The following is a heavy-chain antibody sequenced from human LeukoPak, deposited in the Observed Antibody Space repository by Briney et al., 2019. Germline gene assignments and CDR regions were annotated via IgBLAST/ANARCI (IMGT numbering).Heavy chain of an antibody. CDR2: IWYDGSNK. D-gene: IGHD3-9*01. J-gene: IGHJ4*02. V-gene: IGHV3-33*06. Sequence: AGGSLRLSCAASGFIFSRYGMHWVRQAPGKGLEWVAVIWYDGSNKYYADSVKGRFTISRDNSKNTLYLQMNSLSAEDTAVYYCAKGGRYDILTGHDYWGQGTLVTVSS. CDR1: GFIFSRYG. CDR3: AKGGRYDILTGHDY.